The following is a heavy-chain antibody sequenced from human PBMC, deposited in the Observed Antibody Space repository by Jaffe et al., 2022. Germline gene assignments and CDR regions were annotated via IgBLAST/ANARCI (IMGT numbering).Heavy chain of an antibody. Sequence: EVQLVESGGGLVKPGGSLRLSCAASGFTFSSYSMNWVRQAPGKGLEWVSSISSSSSYIYYADSVKGRFTISRDNAKNSLYLQMNSLRAEDTAVYYCARECVEATIFGVVINWFDPWGQGTLVTVSS. CDR1: GFTFSSYS. V-gene: IGHV3-21*01. J-gene: IGHJ5*02. D-gene: IGHD3-3*01. CDR3: ARECVEATIFGVVINWFDP. CDR2: ISSSSSYI.